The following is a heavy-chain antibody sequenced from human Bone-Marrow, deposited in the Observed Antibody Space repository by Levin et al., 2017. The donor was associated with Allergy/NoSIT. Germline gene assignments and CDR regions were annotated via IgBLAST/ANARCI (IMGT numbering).Heavy chain of an antibody. CDR3: ARVHSGSYFGYYYGMDV. J-gene: IGHJ6*02. V-gene: IGHV3-30*04. D-gene: IGHD1-26*01. Sequence: GGSLRLSCAASGFTFSSYAMHWVRQAPGKGLEWVAVISYDGSNKYYADSVKGRFTISRDNSKNTLYLQMNSLRAEDTAVYYCARVHSGSYFGYYYGMDVWGQGTTVTVSS. CDR1: GFTFSSYA. CDR2: ISYDGSNK.